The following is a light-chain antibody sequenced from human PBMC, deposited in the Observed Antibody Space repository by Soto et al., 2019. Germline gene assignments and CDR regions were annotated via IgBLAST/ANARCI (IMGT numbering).Light chain of an antibody. CDR1: QNIRSR. J-gene: IGKJ2*01. V-gene: IGKV1-5*01. CDR2: DAS. Sequence: DFQMTQSPSTLSASVGDRVTITCRASQNIRSRLAWFQQKPGKAPKLLIYDASSLESGVPQRFSGSGSGTEFTLTIGSLQPDDFANYYCQQYDTYFRYTFGQGTKLDIK. CDR3: QQYDTYFRYT.